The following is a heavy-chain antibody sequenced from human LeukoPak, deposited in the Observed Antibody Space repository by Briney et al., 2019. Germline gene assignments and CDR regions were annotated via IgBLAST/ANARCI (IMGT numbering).Heavy chain of an antibody. CDR1: GFTFSDYS. Sequence: GGSLRLSCAASGFTFSDYSMNWVRQAPGKGLEWVSYIRSSSNTIYYADSVKGRFTISRDNAKNSLYLQMNSLRDDDTAVYYCARSILFDYWGQGTLVTVSS. CDR3: ARSILFDY. CDR2: IRSSSNTI. V-gene: IGHV3-48*02. J-gene: IGHJ4*02.